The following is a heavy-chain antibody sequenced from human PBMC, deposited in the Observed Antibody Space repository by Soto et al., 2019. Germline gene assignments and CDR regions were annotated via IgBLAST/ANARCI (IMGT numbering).Heavy chain of an antibody. V-gene: IGHV4-30-4*01. CDR1: GGSISSGDYY. CDR3: AREETRGVPGRAAAGTFDY. Sequence: QVQLQESGPGLVKPSQTLSLTCTVSGGSISSGDYYWSWIRQPPGKGLEWIGYIYYSGSTYYNPSLKSRVTISVDTSKNQFSLKLSSVTTADTAVYYCAREETRGVPGRAAAGTFDYWGQGTLVTVSS. J-gene: IGHJ4*02. D-gene: IGHD6-13*01. CDR2: IYYSGST.